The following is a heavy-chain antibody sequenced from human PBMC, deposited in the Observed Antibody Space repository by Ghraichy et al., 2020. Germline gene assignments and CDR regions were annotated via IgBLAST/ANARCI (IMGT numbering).Heavy chain of an antibody. D-gene: IGHD2-15*01. CDR1: GGTFSSYA. CDR2: IIPIFGTA. CDR3: ANSLYCSGGSCYSAPGY. V-gene: IGHV1-69*13. Sequence: SVKVSCKASGGTFSSYAISWVRQAPGQGLEWMGGIIPIFGTANYAQKFQGRVTITADESMSTAYMELSSLRSEDTAVYYCANSLYCSGGSCYSAPGYWGQGTLITVSS. J-gene: IGHJ4*02.